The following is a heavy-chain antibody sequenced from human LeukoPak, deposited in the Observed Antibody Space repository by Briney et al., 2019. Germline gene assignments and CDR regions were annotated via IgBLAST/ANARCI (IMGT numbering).Heavy chain of an antibody. CDR1: GFTFDVYA. V-gene: IGHV3-9*03. CDR3: AKVTAAGTFDY. D-gene: IGHD6-13*01. Sequence: GGSLRLSCAASGFTFDVYAMHWVRQAPGKGLEWVSGIRWNSGSIGYADSVKGRFTISRDNAKNSLYLQMNSLRAEDMALYYCAKVTAAGTFDYWGQGTLVTVSS. J-gene: IGHJ4*02. CDR2: IRWNSGSI.